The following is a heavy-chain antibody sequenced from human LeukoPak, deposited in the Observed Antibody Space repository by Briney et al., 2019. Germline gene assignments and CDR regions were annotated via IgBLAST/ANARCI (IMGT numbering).Heavy chain of an antibody. CDR1: GFSFSAYN. CDR2: ISSSSATI. Sequence: GGSLRLSCEGSGFSFSAYNMNWVRQAPGKGLESISYISSSSATIFYADSVKGRFTISRDNSKNTLYLQMNSLRAEDTAVYYCAKDRAARPSYFDYWGQGTLVTVSS. V-gene: IGHV3-48*01. CDR3: AKDRAARPSYFDY. J-gene: IGHJ4*02. D-gene: IGHD6-6*01.